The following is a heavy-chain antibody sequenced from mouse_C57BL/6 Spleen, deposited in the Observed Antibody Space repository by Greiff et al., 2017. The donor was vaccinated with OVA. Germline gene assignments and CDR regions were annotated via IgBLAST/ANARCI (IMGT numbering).Heavy chain of an antibody. CDR2: IDPSGSET. CDR3: ARSATTVVAPFDY. Sequence: QVQLQQPGAELVRPGSSVKLSCKASGYTFTSYWMHWVKQRPIQGLEWIGNIDPSGSETHYNQKFKDKATLTVDKSSSTAYMQLSSLTSEDSAVYYCARSATTVVAPFDYWGQGTTLTVSS. D-gene: IGHD1-1*01. V-gene: IGHV1-52*01. J-gene: IGHJ2*01. CDR1: GYTFTSYW.